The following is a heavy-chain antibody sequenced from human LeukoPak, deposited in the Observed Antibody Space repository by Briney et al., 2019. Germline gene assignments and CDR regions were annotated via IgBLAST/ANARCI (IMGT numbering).Heavy chain of an antibody. J-gene: IGHJ3*02. CDR3: AKEGRYWNDVGESAFDI. CDR2: ISWNSGSI. V-gene: IGHV3-9*03. D-gene: IGHD1-1*01. Sequence: GGSLRLSCAASGFTFDDYAMHWVRQAPGKGLEWVSGISWNSGSIGYADSVKGRFTISRDNAKNSLYLQMNSLRAEDMALYYCAKEGRYWNDVGESAFDIWGQGTMVTVSS. CDR1: GFTFDDYA.